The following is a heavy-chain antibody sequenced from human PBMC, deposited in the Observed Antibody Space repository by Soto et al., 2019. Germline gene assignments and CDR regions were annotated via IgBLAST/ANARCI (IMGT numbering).Heavy chain of an antibody. D-gene: IGHD3-10*01. Sequence: PSETLSLTCTVSGGSISSYYWSWIRQPPGKGLEWIGYIYYSGSTNYNPSLKSRVTISVDTSKNQFSLKLSSVTAADTAVYYCARGITMVRGVTAPDFDYWGQGTLVTVSS. J-gene: IGHJ4*02. CDR1: GGSISSYY. V-gene: IGHV4-59*01. CDR3: ARGITMVRGVTAPDFDY. CDR2: IYYSGST.